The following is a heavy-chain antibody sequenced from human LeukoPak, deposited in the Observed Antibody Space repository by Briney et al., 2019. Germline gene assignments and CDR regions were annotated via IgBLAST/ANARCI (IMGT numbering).Heavy chain of an antibody. CDR3: ARQGGYGDQVDYFDY. V-gene: IGHV4-4*07. D-gene: IGHD4-17*01. Sequence: SETLSLTCTVSGGSISSYYWSWIRQPAGKGLEWIGRIYTSGSTNYNPSLKSRVTMSVDTSKNQFSLKLSSVTAADTAVYYCARQGGYGDQVDYFDYWGQGTLVTVSS. CDR1: GGSISSYY. CDR2: IYTSGST. J-gene: IGHJ4*02.